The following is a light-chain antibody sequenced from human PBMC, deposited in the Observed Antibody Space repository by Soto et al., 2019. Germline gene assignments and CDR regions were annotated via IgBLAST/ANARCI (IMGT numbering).Light chain of an antibody. CDR2: GNS. CDR3: QSYDSSLSGWV. Sequence: QSVLTQPPSVSGAPGQRVTISCTGYNSNIGAGYDVHWYQQLPGTAPKLLIYGNSNRSSGVPDRFSASKSGTSASLAITGLQAEDEADYYCQSYDSSLSGWVFGGGTKVTVL. V-gene: IGLV1-40*01. J-gene: IGLJ3*02. CDR1: NSNIGAGYD.